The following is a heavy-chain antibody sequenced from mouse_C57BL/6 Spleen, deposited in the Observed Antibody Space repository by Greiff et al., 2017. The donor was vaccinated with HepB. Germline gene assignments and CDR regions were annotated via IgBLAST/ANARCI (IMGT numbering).Heavy chain of an antibody. Sequence: EVKLQESGPELVKPGASVKISCKASGYSFTDYNMNWVKQSNGKSLEWIGVINPNYGTTSYNQKFKGKATLTVDQSSSTVYMQLNSLTSEDSAVYYCAREGSRNVYFDYWGQGTTLTVSS. V-gene: IGHV1-39*01. CDR1: GYSFTDYN. CDR3: AREGSRNVYFDY. D-gene: IGHD3-1*01. CDR2: INPNYGTT. J-gene: IGHJ2*01.